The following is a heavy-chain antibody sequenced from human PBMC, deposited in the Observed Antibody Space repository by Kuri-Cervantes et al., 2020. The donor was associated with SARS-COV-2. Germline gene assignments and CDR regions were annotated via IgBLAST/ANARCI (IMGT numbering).Heavy chain of an antibody. CDR3: ARGSESPPFDY. D-gene: IGHD2/OR15-2a*01. CDR1: GGSFSGYY. Sequence: GSLRLSCAVYGGSFSGYYWSWIRQPPGKGLEWIGEINHSGSTNYNPSLKSRVTTSVDTSKNQFSLKLSSVTAADTAVYYCARGSESPPFDYWGQGTLVTVSS. J-gene: IGHJ4*02. V-gene: IGHV4-34*01. CDR2: INHSGST.